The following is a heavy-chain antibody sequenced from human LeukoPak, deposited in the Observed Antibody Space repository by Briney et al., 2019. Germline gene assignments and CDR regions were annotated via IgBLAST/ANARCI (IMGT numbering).Heavy chain of an antibody. CDR3: ARWFGEYVLRWFDP. Sequence: SETLSLTCTVSGGSISSSSYYWVWIRQPPGKGLEWIGSIYYRGSTYYNPSLKSRVTISVDTSKNQFSLKLSTVTAADTAVYYCARWFGEYVLRWFDPWGQGTLVTVSS. J-gene: IGHJ5*02. CDR1: GGSISSSSYY. D-gene: IGHD3-10*01. V-gene: IGHV4-39*01. CDR2: IYYRGST.